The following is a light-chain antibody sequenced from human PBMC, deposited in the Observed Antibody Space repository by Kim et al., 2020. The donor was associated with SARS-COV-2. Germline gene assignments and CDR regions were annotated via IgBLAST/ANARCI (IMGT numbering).Light chain of an antibody. Sequence: EIVLTQSPGTLSLSPGERASLSCRASQSVSSSYLAWYQQNPGQAPRLLISGTSNRATGIPDRFSGSGSGTDFTLTISRLEPEDFVVYYCQQYASSPGTFGQGTKVDIK. CDR2: GTS. V-gene: IGKV3-20*01. CDR3: QQYASSPGT. J-gene: IGKJ1*01. CDR1: QSVSSSY.